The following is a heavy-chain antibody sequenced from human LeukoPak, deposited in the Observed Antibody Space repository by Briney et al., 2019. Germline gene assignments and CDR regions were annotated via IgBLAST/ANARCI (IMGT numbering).Heavy chain of an antibody. CDR2: INHSGRT. D-gene: IGHD5-12*01. Sequence: SETLSLTCAVYGGSFSAYYWSWIRQPPGKGLEWIGEINHSGRTNYNASLKSRVTISVDTSKNQFSLKMSYVTAADTAVYYCARSPRYSGYDYGSDYWGRGILVAVSS. V-gene: IGHV4-34*01. J-gene: IGHJ4*02. CDR3: ARSPRYSGYDYGSDY. CDR1: GGSFSAYY.